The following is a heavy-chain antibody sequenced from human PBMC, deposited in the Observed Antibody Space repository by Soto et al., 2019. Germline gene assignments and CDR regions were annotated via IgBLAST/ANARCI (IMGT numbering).Heavy chain of an antibody. CDR1: GYTFTSYG. CDR3: ARARKITIFGVVISTYYYYGMDV. V-gene: IGHV1-18*04. J-gene: IGHJ6*02. D-gene: IGHD3-3*01. Sequence: ASVKVSCKASGYTFTSYGISWVRQAPGQGLEWMGWISAYNGNTNYAQKLQGRVTMTRNTSISTAYMELSSLRSEDTAVYYCARARKITIFGVVISTYYYYGMDVWGQGTTVTVSS. CDR2: ISAYNGNT.